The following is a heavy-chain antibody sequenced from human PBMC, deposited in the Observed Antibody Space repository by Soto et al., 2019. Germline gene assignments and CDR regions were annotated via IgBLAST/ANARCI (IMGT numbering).Heavy chain of an antibody. J-gene: IGHJ4*02. D-gene: IGHD2-21*02. CDR1: GFTFSSYA. V-gene: IGHV3-23*01. CDR2: ISGSGGST. CDR3: AKEPPLAYCGGDCYSL. Sequence: GGSLRLSCGASGFTFSSYAMIWVRQAPGKGLEWVSAISGSGGSTYYADSVKGRFTISRDNSKNTLYLQMNSLRAEDTAVYYCAKEPPLAYCGGDCYSLWGQGTLVTVSS.